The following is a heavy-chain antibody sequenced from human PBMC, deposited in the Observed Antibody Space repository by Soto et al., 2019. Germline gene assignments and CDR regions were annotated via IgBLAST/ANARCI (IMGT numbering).Heavy chain of an antibody. D-gene: IGHD6-6*01. J-gene: IGHJ4*02. Sequence: QVRLQESGPGQVKPSETLSLICTVSGGYVNSDDYYWSWIRQPPGRGLEWIGYIYYTGSTNYNPSLKSRVTISVDTSRNQFSLKLNSVTAADTAIYYCAREFSNSPEAFDSWGQGSLVTVSS. CDR3: AREFSNSPEAFDS. V-gene: IGHV4-61*08. CDR2: IYYTGST. CDR1: GGYVNSDDYY.